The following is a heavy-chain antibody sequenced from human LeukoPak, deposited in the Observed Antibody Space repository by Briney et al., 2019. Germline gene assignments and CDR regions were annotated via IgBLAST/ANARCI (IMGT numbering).Heavy chain of an antibody. V-gene: IGHV4-30-4*01. D-gene: IGHD3-9*01. CDR2: IYYSGST. Sequence: SETLSLTCTVSGGSIRSGSYYWSWIRQPPGKGLEWIGHIYYSGSTYYNPSLRSRVTISVDTSKNQFSLTLSSATAADTAVYYCASVYILTIVRGYYLDYWGQGTLVTVSS. J-gene: IGHJ4*02. CDR1: GGSIRSGSYY. CDR3: ASVYILTIVRGYYLDY.